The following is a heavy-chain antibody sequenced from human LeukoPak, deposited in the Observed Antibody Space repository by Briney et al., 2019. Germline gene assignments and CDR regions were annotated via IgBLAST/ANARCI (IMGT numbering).Heavy chain of an antibody. Sequence: PSETLSLTCTVSGGSISSSSDYWGWIRQAPGKGLEWIGSIYYHENTYYNPSLKSRVTISVDTSKNQFSLKLSSVTAADTAVYYCASQAYCGGDCYLESLDIWGQGTMVTVSS. CDR2: IYYHENT. J-gene: IGHJ3*02. CDR1: GGSISSSSDY. V-gene: IGHV4-39*07. CDR3: ASQAYCGGDCYLESLDI. D-gene: IGHD2-21*02.